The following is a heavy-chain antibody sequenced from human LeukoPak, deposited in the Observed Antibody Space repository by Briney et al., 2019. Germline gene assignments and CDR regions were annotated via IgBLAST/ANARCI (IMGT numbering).Heavy chain of an antibody. CDR3: ARKPIAAAGNHGGFDY. V-gene: IGHV4-61*02. Sequence: TLSLTCTVSGGSISSGSYYWSWIRQPAGKGLEWIGRIYTSGSTNYNPSLKSRVTISVDTSKNQFSLKLSSVTAADTAVYYCARKPIAAAGNHGGFDYWGQGTLVTVSS. CDR2: IYTSGST. D-gene: IGHD6-13*01. CDR1: GGSISSGSYY. J-gene: IGHJ4*02.